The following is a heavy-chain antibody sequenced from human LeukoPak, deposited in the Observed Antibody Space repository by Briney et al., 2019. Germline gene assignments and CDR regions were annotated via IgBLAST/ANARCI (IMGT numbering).Heavy chain of an antibody. V-gene: IGHV1-69*13. J-gene: IGHJ5*02. D-gene: IGHD1-20*01. CDR1: GGTFSSYA. CDR3: ARDQGSGNWNPYNWFDP. CDR2: IIPIFGTA. Sequence: SVKVSCKASGGTFSSYAISWVRQAPGQGLEWMGAIIPIFGTANYAQKFQGRVTITADESTSTAYMELSSLRSEDTAVYYCARDQGSGNWNPYNWFDPWGQGTLVTVSS.